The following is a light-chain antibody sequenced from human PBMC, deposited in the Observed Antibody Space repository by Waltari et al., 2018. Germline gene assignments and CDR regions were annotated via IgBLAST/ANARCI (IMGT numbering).Light chain of an antibody. V-gene: IGKV3-20*01. CDR3: QKYGDSPLT. J-gene: IGKJ4*01. CDR1: QSVAINN. Sequence: EIVLTQSPGTLSLSRGERATLSCRASQSVAINNLAWYQQNPGQAPRLLIYDTSGRAAGTPDRFSGSGSGTDFTLTISGLEPEDFAVYYCQKYGDSPLTFGGGTRVEV. CDR2: DTS.